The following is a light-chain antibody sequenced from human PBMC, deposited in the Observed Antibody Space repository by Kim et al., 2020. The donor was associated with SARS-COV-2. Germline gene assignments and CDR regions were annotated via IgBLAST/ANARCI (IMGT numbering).Light chain of an antibody. J-gene: IGKJ4*01. CDR2: HIS. V-gene: IGKV3-11*01. CDR3: QQRDNWPLT. Sequence: EIVLTQSPATLSLSPGERATLSCRASQSISTYLDWYQQKPGQAPRLLITHISSRATGIPARFSGSGSGTDFTLTISSLEPEDVALYYCQQRDNWPLTFGGGTKVEI. CDR1: QSISTY.